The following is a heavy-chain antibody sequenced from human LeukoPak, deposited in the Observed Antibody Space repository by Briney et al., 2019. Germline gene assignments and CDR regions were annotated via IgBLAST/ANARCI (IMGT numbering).Heavy chain of an antibody. CDR1: GGPFSGYY. CDR3: ARGGDFGLIIIDY. V-gene: IGHV4-34*01. D-gene: IGHD3-3*01. Sequence: SETLSLTCAVYGGPFSGYYWSWIRQPPGKGLEWIGEINHSGSTNYNPSLKGRVTISVDTSKNQFSLKLSSVTAADTAVYYCARGGDFGLIIIDYWGQGTLVTVSS. CDR2: INHSGST. J-gene: IGHJ4*02.